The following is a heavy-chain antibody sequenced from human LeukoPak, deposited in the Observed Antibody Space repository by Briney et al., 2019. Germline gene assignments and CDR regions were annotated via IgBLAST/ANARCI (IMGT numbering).Heavy chain of an antibody. J-gene: IGHJ4*02. CDR2: MNPNSGNT. CDR1: GYTFTSYD. Sequence: ASVKASCKASGYTFTSYDINWVRQATGQGLEWMGWMNPNSGNTGYAQKFQGRVTMTRNTSISTAYMELSSLRSEDTAVYYCARSIETLTYSSSWYFPVDYWGQGTLVTVSS. D-gene: IGHD6-13*01. V-gene: IGHV1-8*01. CDR3: ARSIETLTYSSSWYFPVDY.